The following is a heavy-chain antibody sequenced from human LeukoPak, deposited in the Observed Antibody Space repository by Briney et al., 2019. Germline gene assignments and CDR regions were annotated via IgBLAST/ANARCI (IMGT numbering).Heavy chain of an antibody. CDR1: GFTFSSYS. CDR2: ISSSSSYI. V-gene: IGHV3-21*01. J-gene: IGHJ1*01. Sequence: GGSLRLSCAASGFTFSSYSMNWVRQAPGKGLEWVSSISSSSSYIYYADSVKGRFTISRDNAKNSLYLQMNSLRAEDTAVYYCARARYSSSWPLPLPVNWGQGTLVAVSS. CDR3: ARARYSSSWPLPLPVN. D-gene: IGHD6-13*01.